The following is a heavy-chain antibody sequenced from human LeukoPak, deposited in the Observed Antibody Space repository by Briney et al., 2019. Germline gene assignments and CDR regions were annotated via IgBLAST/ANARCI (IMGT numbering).Heavy chain of an antibody. CDR2: INHSGST. Sequence: SETLSLTCAVYGGSFSGYYWSWIRQPPGKGLEWIGEINHSGSTNYNPSLKSRVTISVDTSKNQFSLKLSSVTAADTAVYYCARRKSITMVRGRDNWFDPWGQGTLVTVSS. D-gene: IGHD3-10*01. CDR1: GGSFSGYY. CDR3: ARRKSITMVRGRDNWFDP. V-gene: IGHV4-34*01. J-gene: IGHJ5*02.